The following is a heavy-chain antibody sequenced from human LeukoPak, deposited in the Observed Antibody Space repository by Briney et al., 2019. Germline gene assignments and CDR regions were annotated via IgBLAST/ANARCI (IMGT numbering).Heavy chain of an antibody. Sequence: GGSLRLSCAASGFTFSSYSMNWVRQAPGKGLEWVSYISSSSSTIYYADSVKGRFTISRDNAKNSLYLQMNSLRAEDTAVYYCARDQGSYYFDYWGRGTLVTVSS. CDR1: GFTFSSYS. CDR2: ISSSSSTI. V-gene: IGHV3-48*01. D-gene: IGHD3-10*01. CDR3: ARDQGSYYFDY. J-gene: IGHJ4*02.